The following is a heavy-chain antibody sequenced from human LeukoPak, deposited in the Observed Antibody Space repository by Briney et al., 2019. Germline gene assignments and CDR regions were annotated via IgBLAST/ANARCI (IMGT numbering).Heavy chain of an antibody. Sequence: PSETLSLTCTVSGGSVSSSSFYWAWIRQPPGKGLEWIGSINYSGSTYYNPSLKSRVTISIDTSQNRFSLNLSYVTAADTAVYYCAREGIRGYSYGFFDYWGQGTLVTVSS. CDR1: GGSVSSSSFY. CDR2: INYSGST. D-gene: IGHD5-18*01. J-gene: IGHJ4*02. CDR3: AREGIRGYSYGFFDY. V-gene: IGHV4-39*07.